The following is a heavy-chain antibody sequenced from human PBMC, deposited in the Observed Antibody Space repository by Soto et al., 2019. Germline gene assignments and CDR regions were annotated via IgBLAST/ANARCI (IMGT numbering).Heavy chain of an antibody. CDR2: LSGSGGNT. D-gene: IGHD6-13*01. CDR1: GFTFSNYA. J-gene: IGHJ1*01. CDR3: ETDLGSTSYTEYFQH. V-gene: IGHV3-23*01. Sequence: EVQLLESGGGLVQPGGSLRLSCAASGFTFSNYAMSWVRQAPGEGLEWVSGLSGSGGNTYYADSAKGRFTISRDKSKNTLYRQMDSLRVEDTAIYYCETDLGSTSYTEYFQHWRKGTLGTVS.